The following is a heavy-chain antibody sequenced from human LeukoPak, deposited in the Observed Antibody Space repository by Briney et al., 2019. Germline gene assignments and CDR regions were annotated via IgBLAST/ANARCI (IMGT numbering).Heavy chain of an antibody. V-gene: IGHV4-59*12. CDR1: GGSISSSC. Sequence: PSETLSLTCTVSGGSISSSCWSWIRQPPGKGLEWIGCIDSSGTTNYNPSLESRVIISVDTSKNQFSLKLSSVTAADTAVYYCARVNVGDSSGYYYWYYYYYYMDVWGKGTTVTISS. J-gene: IGHJ6*03. CDR2: IDSSGTT. D-gene: IGHD3-22*01. CDR3: ARVNVGDSSGYYYWYYYYYYMDV.